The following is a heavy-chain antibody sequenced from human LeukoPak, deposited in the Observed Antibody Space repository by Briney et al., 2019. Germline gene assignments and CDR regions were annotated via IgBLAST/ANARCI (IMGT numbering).Heavy chain of an antibody. Sequence: GGGLVQPGGSLRLSCAASGFTFSNYWMSWVRQAPGKGLEWVANIKQDGSETYYVDSVTGRFTISRDNAKNSLSLQMNSLRAEDTAVYYCARDILAVAGMDHWGQGTLVTVSS. V-gene: IGHV3-7*01. CDR3: ARDILAVAGMDH. CDR1: GFTFSNYW. D-gene: IGHD6-19*01. CDR2: IKQDGSET. J-gene: IGHJ4*02.